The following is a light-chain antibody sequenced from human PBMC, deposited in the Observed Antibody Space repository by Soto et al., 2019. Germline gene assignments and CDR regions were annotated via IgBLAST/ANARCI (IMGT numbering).Light chain of an antibody. Sequence: HSALTQPASMSGSPGQSITISCTGISSDVGGYTYVSWYQQHPGKAPKLMISDVSNRPSGVSNRFSASKSGNTASLTISGLQAEDEADYYCVSYTTTSTLVVFGGGTKLTVL. CDR2: DVS. V-gene: IGLV2-14*01. J-gene: IGLJ3*02. CDR3: VSYTTTSTLVV. CDR1: SSDVGGYTY.